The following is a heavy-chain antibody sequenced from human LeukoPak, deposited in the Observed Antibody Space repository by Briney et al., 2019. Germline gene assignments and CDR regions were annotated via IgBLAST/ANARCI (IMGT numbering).Heavy chain of an antibody. D-gene: IGHD1-26*01. J-gene: IGHJ4*02. Sequence: ASVKVSCKASGYTFTSYYMHWVRQAPGQRLEWMGIINPSGGSTSYAQTFQGRVTMTRDTSTSTAYMELSSLRSEDTAVYYCARDDSGSHIDYWGQGTLVTVSS. CDR2: INPSGGST. CDR3: ARDDSGSHIDY. CDR1: GYTFTSYY. V-gene: IGHV1-46*03.